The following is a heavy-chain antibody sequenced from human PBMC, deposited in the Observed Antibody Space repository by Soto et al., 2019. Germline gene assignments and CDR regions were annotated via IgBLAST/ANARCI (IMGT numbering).Heavy chain of an antibody. CDR2: IYYSGST. J-gene: IGHJ6*02. CDR3: ARGIAAARTLKDDYYYGMDV. V-gene: IGHV4-39*01. CDR1: GGSISSSSYY. D-gene: IGHD6-13*01. Sequence: SETLSLTCTVSGGSISSSSYYWGWIRQPPGKGLEWIGSIYYSGSTYYNPSLKSRVTISVDTSKNQFSLKLSSVTAADTAVYYCARGIAAARTLKDDYYYGMDVWGQGTTVTVSS.